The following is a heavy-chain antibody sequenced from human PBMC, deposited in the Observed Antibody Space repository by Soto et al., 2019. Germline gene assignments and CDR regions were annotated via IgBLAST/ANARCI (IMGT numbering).Heavy chain of an antibody. D-gene: IGHD5-12*01. J-gene: IGHJ4*02. CDR1: GGSINTFY. Sequence: SETLSLTCTVSGGSINTFYWSWVRQPAGKGLEWIGRISSSGSTSFNPSLESRVAMSVDTSKNHFSLNLSSVTAADMAVYYCAREGSYSAYNFAHGIQLWSFDFWGQGALVTV. CDR2: ISSSGST. CDR3: AREGSYSAYNFAHGIQLWSFDF. V-gene: IGHV4-4*07.